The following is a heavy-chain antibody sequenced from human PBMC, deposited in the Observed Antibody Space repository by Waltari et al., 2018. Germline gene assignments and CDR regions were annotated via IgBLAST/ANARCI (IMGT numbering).Heavy chain of an antibody. J-gene: IGHJ6*02. CDR2: IYYSGST. D-gene: IGHD1-7*01. CDR1: GGPISSYY. Sequence: QVQLQESGPGLVKPLETLSLTCTVSGGPISSYYWSWIRQPPGKGLEWIGYIYYSGSTNYNPSLKSRVTISVDTSKNQFSLKLSSVTAADTAVYYCARGITGTSYYYYYYGMDVWGQGTTVTVSS. V-gene: IGHV4-59*01. CDR3: ARGITGTSYYYYYYGMDV.